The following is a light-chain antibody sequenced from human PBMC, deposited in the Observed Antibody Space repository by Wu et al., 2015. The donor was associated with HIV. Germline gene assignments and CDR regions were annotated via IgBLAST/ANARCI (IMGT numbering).Light chain of an antibody. CDR3: QQYVRYWT. J-gene: IGKJ1*01. CDR2: KAS. V-gene: IGKV1-5*03. CDR1: QTINTW. Sequence: DMQMTQSPSTLSASVGDRVTITCRASQTINTWLAWYQQKPGKAPKLLIYKASTLESGVPSRFSGSGSGTEFTLTITSLQPDDFATYYCQQYVRYWTFGQRDQ.